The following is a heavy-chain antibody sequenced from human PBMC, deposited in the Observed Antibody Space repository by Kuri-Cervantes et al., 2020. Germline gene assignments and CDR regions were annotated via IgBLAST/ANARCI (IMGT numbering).Heavy chain of an antibody. V-gene: IGHV1-2*02. CDR2: INPNSGGT. Sequence: ASVKVSCKASGYTFTGYYMHWVRQAPGQGLEWMGWINPNSGGTNYAQKFQGRVTMTRDTSISTAYMELSRLRSEDTAVYYCARAHRPPYRSILTGYFYYYYGMDVWGQGTTVTVSS. CDR3: ARAHRPPYRSILTGYFYYYYGMDV. CDR1: GYTFTGYY. D-gene: IGHD3-9*01. J-gene: IGHJ6*02.